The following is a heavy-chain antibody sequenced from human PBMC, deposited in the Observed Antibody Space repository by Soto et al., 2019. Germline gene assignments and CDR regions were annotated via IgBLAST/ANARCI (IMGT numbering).Heavy chain of an antibody. CDR3: ARADYGDAHTYYYYGMDV. J-gene: IGHJ6*02. D-gene: IGHD4-17*01. Sequence: SGPTLVNPTQTLTLTCTFSGFSLSTSGMCVSWIRQPPGKALEWLARIDWDDDKYYSTSLRTRLTISKDTSKNQVVLKMTNMDPVDTATYYCARADYGDAHTYYYYGMDVWGQGTMVTVSS. CDR1: GFSLSTSGMC. CDR2: IDWDDDK. V-gene: IGHV2-70*11.